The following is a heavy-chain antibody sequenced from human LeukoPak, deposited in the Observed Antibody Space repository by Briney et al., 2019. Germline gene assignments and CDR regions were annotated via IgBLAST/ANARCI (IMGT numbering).Heavy chain of an antibody. CDR1: GYTFTRYY. D-gene: IGHD5-18*01. J-gene: IGHJ4*02. Sequence: APVKVSCKASGYTFTRYYMHGVRQAPGQGLEWRGIINPSGGSTRDAQKFQGRVTMTRDMSTSTVYMELSSLRSEDTAVYYCAREFGDTAMEEEIDYWGQGTLVTVSS. V-gene: IGHV1-46*01. CDR3: AREFGDTAMEEEIDY. CDR2: INPSGGST.